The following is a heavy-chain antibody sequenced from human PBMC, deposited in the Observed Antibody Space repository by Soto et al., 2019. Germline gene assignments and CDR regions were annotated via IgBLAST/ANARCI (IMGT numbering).Heavy chain of an antibody. D-gene: IGHD1-7*01. V-gene: IGHV4-4*07. CDR3: ARVGKLELQGGAFDI. CDR1: GGSISSYY. J-gene: IGHJ3*02. CDR2: IYTSGST. Sequence: KPSETLSLTCTVSGGSISSYYWSWIRQPAGKGLEWIGRIYTSGSTNYNPSLKSRVTMSVDTSKNQFSLKLSSVTAADTAVCYCARVGKLELQGGAFDIWGQGTMVTVSS.